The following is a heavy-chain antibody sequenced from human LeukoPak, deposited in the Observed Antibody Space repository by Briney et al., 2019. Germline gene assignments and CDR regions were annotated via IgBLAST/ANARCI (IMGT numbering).Heavy chain of an antibody. J-gene: IGHJ4*02. CDR3: AKDTTLRTAYHGFFDY. D-gene: IGHD1-26*01. CDR1: GFTFTSYA. CDR2: LTLSGTNR. V-gene: IGHV3-23*01. Sequence: GGSLRLSCAASGFTFTSYAMSWVRQAPGKGLGWVSALTLSGTNRHYADSVKGRFTISRDVSKNTLYLEMNTLRVEDTAIHYCAKDTTLRTAYHGFFDYWGQGILVTVSS.